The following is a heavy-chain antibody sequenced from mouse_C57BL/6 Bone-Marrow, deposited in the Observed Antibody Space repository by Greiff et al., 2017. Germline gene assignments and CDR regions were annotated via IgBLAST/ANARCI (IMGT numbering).Heavy chain of an antibody. Sequence: VQRVESGAELLKPGASVKISCKATGYTFSSYWIEWVKQRPGHGLEWIGEILPGSGSTNYNEKVKGKATFTAETSSNTAYMQLSSLTSEDSAVYYCARQAIYYGSGGFAYWGQGTLVTVSA. CDR1: GYTFSSYW. J-gene: IGHJ3*01. CDR2: ILPGSGST. CDR3: ARQAIYYGSGGFAY. D-gene: IGHD2-2*01. V-gene: IGHV1-9*01.